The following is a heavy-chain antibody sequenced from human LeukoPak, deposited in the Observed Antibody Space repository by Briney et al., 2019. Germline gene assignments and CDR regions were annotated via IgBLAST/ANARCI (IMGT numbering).Heavy chain of an antibody. CDR3: GRDGAVAGRYWYFDL. V-gene: IGHV4-34*01. D-gene: IGHD6-19*01. CDR2: INHSGST. Sequence: SETLSLTCAVYGGSFSGYYWSWIRQPPGKGLEWIGEINHSGSTNYNPSLKSRVTISVDTSKNQFSLKLSSMTAADTAVYYCGRDGAVAGRYWYFDLWGRGALVTVSS. J-gene: IGHJ2*01. CDR1: GGSFSGYY.